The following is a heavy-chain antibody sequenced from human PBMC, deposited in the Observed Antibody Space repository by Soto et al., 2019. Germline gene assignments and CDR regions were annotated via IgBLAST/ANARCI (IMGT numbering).Heavy chain of an antibody. CDR3: ARARGLVNGIWGYYYGMDV. V-gene: IGHV4-38-2*01. J-gene: IGHJ6*02. Sequence: SETLSLTCAVSGYSISSGYYWGWIRQPPGRGLEWIGSIYHSGSTYYNPSLKSRVTISVDTSKNQFSLKLSSVTAADTAVYYCARARGLVNGIWGYYYGMDVWGQGTTVTVYS. CDR2: IYHSGST. D-gene: IGHD1-20*01. CDR1: GYSISSGYY.